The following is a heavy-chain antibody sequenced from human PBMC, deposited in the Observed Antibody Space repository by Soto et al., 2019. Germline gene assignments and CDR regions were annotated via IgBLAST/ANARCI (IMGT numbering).Heavy chain of an antibody. CDR1: GFTFSNYA. Sequence: EVQLLESGGGLVQPGGSLRLSFAASGFTFSNYAMNWVRQAPGKGLEWVSAISNSFSDGNTHYADSVKGRFTISRDNDKNTVFLEMNSLIAEDTAVYYCATVFSPDGGNYFDYWGQGTLVTVSS. CDR3: ATVFSPDGGNYFDY. V-gene: IGHV3-23*01. J-gene: IGHJ4*02. CDR2: ISNSFSDGNT.